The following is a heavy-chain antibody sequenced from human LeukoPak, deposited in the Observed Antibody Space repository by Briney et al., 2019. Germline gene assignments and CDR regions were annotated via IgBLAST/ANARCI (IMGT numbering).Heavy chain of an antibody. V-gene: IGHV3-9*01. CDR3: AKGAPKVYSDSSGYYVSYDY. CDR1: GFNFDDYA. J-gene: IGHJ4*02. Sequence: GRSLRLSCAASGFNFDDYAMYWVRQARGKGLEFVSGISWNSGTIGYTDSVKGRFTISRDNAKNSLYLQMNSLRAEDTALYYCAKGAPKVYSDSSGYYVSYDYWGQGTLVTVSS. D-gene: IGHD3-22*01. CDR2: ISWNSGTI.